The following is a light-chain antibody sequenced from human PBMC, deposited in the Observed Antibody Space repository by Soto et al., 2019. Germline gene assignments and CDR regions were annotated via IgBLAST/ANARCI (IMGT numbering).Light chain of an antibody. Sequence: EILMTQSPATLSVSQRERATLXXRGSQSIRSNLAWYQQKPGQAPRLLXYSASTRATGIPARFSGSGSWTEFTLTISSLQSEDFAVYYCQQYNNWPAITFGQGTRLEIK. CDR3: QQYNNWPAIT. V-gene: IGKV3D-15*01. J-gene: IGKJ5*01. CDR2: SAS. CDR1: QSIRSN.